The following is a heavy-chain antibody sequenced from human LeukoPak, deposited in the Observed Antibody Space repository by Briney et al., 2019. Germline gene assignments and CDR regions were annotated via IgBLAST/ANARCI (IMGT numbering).Heavy chain of an antibody. CDR2: ISYDGSNK. CDR1: GFTFSSYA. D-gene: IGHD4-4*01. J-gene: IGHJ6*02. CDR3: ARDPLRYSNYLQRARGGMDV. Sequence: GGSLRLSCAASGFTFSSYAMHWVRQAPGKGLEWVAVISYDGSNKYYADSVKGRFTISRDNSKNTLYLQMNSLRAEDTAVYYCARDPLRYSNYLQRARGGMDVWGQGTTVTVSS. V-gene: IGHV3-30-3*01.